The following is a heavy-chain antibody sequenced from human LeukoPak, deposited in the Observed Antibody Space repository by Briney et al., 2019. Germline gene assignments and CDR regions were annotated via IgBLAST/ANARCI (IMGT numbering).Heavy chain of an antibody. D-gene: IGHD3-10*01. Sequence: GGSLRLSCAASGFTFSSYAMTWVRQAPGKGLEWVSVIYKNAITYHADTVKGRFTISRDNAKNMLYLQMNSLRADDTAVYYCARSLRVRGVPDYMDVWGKGTTVIISS. V-gene: IGHV3-53*01. CDR2: IYKNAIT. J-gene: IGHJ6*03. CDR1: GFTFSSYA. CDR3: ARSLRVRGVPDYMDV.